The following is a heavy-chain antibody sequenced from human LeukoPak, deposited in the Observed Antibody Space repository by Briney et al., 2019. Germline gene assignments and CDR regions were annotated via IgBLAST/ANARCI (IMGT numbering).Heavy chain of an antibody. Sequence: GGSLRLSCAASGFTFSTYWMHWVRQAPGKGLVCVSRINSDGSSPNYAESVKGRFTISRDNAKNSLYLQMNSLRAEDTAVYYCARNYGDYVPFDYWGQGTLVTVSS. J-gene: IGHJ4*02. D-gene: IGHD4-17*01. V-gene: IGHV3-74*01. CDR2: INSDGSSP. CDR1: GFTFSTYW. CDR3: ARNYGDYVPFDY.